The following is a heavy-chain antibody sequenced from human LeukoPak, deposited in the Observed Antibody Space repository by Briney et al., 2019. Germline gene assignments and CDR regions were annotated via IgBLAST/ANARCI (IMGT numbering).Heavy chain of an antibody. J-gene: IGHJ2*01. CDR2: IYYSGST. D-gene: IGHD4-17*01. CDR1: GGSISSYY. V-gene: IGHV4-59*01. Sequence: SETLSLTCTASGGSISSYYWSWIRQPPGKGLEWIGYIYYSGSTNYNPSLKSRVTISVDTSKNQFSLKLSSVTAADTAVYYCARVDGDYVEGVRELLGYFDLWGRGTLVTVSS. CDR3: ARVDGDYVEGVRELLGYFDL.